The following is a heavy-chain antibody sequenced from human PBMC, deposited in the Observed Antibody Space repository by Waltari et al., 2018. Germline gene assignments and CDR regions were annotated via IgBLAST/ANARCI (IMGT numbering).Heavy chain of an antibody. J-gene: IGHJ4*02. D-gene: IGHD3-10*01. CDR2: IYKRGST. Sequence: QVQLQESGPGLVKPSQTLSLTCTVSGDSISRGSYYWTWIRQPAGKGLEWIGHIYKRGSTNYNPSLKTRLSISMNKSNNQLSLTLKSVTAADTAVYYCARDRGPDVNEAMGLDYWGQGTRVTVSS. CDR3: ARDRGPDVNEAMGLDY. V-gene: IGHV4-61*02. CDR1: GDSISRGSYY.